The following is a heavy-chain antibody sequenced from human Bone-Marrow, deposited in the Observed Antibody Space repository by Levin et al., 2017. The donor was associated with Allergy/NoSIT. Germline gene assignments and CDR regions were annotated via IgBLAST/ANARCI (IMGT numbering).Heavy chain of an antibody. CDR1: GYTFTSFG. V-gene: IGHV1-18*01. CDR2: ISGNNGNT. CDR3: MRDYVVVRAAVTAYSYYGMDV. J-gene: IGHJ6*02. D-gene: IGHD2-2*01. Sequence: ASVKVSCEASGYTFTSFGISWVRQAPGQGLEWVGWISGNNGNTIYAQKFQDRVAMTTDTSTSTAYMELRSLRSDDTAVYYCMRDYVVVRAAVTAYSYYGMDVWGQGTTVTVSS.